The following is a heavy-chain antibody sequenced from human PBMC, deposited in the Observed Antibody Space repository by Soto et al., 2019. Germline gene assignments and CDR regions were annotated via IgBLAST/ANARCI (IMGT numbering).Heavy chain of an antibody. CDR1: GGSVSSGSYY. CDR2: IYYSGST. Sequence: SETLSLTCTVSGGSVSSGSYYWSWIRQPPGKGLEWIGYIYYSGSTNYNPSLKSRVTISVDTSKNQFSLKLSSVTAADTAVYYCARGAPYGSGSYYRWGQGTLVTVSS. CDR3: ARGAPYGSGSYYR. V-gene: IGHV4-61*01. D-gene: IGHD3-10*01. J-gene: IGHJ4*02.